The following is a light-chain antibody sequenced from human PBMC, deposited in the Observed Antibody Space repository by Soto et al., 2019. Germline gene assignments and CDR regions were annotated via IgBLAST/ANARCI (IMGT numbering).Light chain of an antibody. CDR1: QSVSSNY. CDR3: QQYGSSPWT. CDR2: GAS. Sequence: ELVLTQSPGTLSLSPGERATLSYRASQSVSSNYLAWYQQKPGQAPRPLIYGASSRATGIPDRFSGSGAGTDFTLTISRLEPGDFAVYYCQQYGSSPWTFGQGTKV. J-gene: IGKJ1*01. V-gene: IGKV3-20*01.